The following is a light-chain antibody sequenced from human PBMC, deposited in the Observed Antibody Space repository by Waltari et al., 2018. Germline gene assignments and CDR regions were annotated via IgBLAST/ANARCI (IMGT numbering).Light chain of an antibody. CDR3: LQTFDIPLS. V-gene: IGKV2D-29*01. J-gene: IGKJ4*01. CDR1: HSLLHRDGHTY. Sequence: DIVLTQTPLSLSVAPGQPAAISCKSSHSLLHRDGHTYLSWYFQKAGQPPQLLMFEVSNRFSGVSDRFTGSGSGSGTDFTLKISRVEADDVGLYYCLQTFDIPLSFGGGTKVEIK. CDR2: EVS.